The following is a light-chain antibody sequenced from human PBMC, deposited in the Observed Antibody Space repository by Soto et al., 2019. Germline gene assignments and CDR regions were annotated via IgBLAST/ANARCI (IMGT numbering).Light chain of an antibody. CDR3: QQYGSSPET. J-gene: IGKJ1*01. CDR2: GAS. Sequence: EMVLTQSTGTLSLSPGERATLSCRASQSVSSNNLAWYQQKAGQAPRHLIYGASSRATGIPDRFSGSGSGTDFTLTIRRLAPEDFAVYYCQQYGSSPETFGQGTKVEIK. CDR1: QSVSSNN. V-gene: IGKV3-20*01.